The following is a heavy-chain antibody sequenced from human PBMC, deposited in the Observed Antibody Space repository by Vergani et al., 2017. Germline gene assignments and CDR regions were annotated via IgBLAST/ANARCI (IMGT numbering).Heavy chain of an antibody. D-gene: IGHD3-22*01. V-gene: IGHV3-21*01. Sequence: EVQLVESGGALVKPGGSLKLPCAPSGFTFSTLSMNWVRKAPGKGLEWFSSISSSSSYIYYADSVKGRFTISRDNAKNSLYLQMNSLRAEDTAVYYCARAVGYYYDSSGSYWGQGTLVTVSS. CDR2: ISSSSSYI. J-gene: IGHJ4*02. CDR3: ARAVGYYYDSSGSY. CDR1: GFTFSTLS.